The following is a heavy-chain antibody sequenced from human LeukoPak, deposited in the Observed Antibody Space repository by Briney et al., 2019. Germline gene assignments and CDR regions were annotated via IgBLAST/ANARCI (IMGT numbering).Heavy chain of an antibody. D-gene: IGHD3-9*01. CDR2: ISGSGGST. CDR3: AKDPYYDILTGSDY. J-gene: IGHJ4*02. CDR1: GFTFSSYA. Sequence: PGGSLRLSCAASGFTFSSYAVSWVRQAPGKGLEWVSAISGSGGSTYYADSVKGRFTISRDNSKNTLYLQMNSLRAEDTAVYYCAKDPYYDILTGSDYWGQGTLVTVSS. V-gene: IGHV3-23*01.